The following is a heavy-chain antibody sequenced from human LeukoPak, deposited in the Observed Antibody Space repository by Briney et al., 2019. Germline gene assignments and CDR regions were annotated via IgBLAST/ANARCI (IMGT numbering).Heavy chain of an antibody. Sequence: SGPTLVEPTQTLTLTCTFSGFSLSTSGVGVGWIRQPPGKALEWLVLIYWDDDKRYSPSLKSRLTIAKDTSKNQVVLTMTNMDPVDTATYYCAVNTYYDISGDYWGQGTLVTVSS. J-gene: IGHJ4*02. D-gene: IGHD3-9*01. V-gene: IGHV2-5*02. CDR1: GFSLSTSGVG. CDR3: AVNTYYDISGDY. CDR2: IYWDDDK.